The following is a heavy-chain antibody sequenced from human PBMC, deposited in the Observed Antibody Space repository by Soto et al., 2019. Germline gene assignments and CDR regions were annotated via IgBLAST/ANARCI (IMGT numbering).Heavy chain of an antibody. D-gene: IGHD6-19*01. CDR1: GYTFTSYG. CDR3: ARDGPPYHSSGWYLQLRYGYYGMDV. Sequence: QVQLVQSGAEVKKPGASVKVSCKASGYTFTSYGISWVRQAPGQGLEWMGWISAYNGNTNYAQKLQGRVTMTTDTSTSTAYMELTSLRSDDTAVYYCARDGPPYHSSGWYLQLRYGYYGMDVWGQGTTVTVSS. J-gene: IGHJ6*02. CDR2: ISAYNGNT. V-gene: IGHV1-18*04.